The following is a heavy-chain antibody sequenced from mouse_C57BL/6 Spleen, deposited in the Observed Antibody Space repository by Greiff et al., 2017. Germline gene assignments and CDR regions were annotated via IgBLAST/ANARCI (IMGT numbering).Heavy chain of an antibody. J-gene: IGHJ4*01. D-gene: IGHD2-4*01. CDR2: INPNYGTT. CDR1: GYSFTDYN. Sequence: VQLKQSGPELVKPGASVKISCKASGYSFTDYNMNWVKQSNGKSLEWIGVINPNYGTTSYNQKFKGKATLTVDQSSSTAYMQLNSLTSEDSAVYYCARRAAYDYDGMVLAMDYWGQGTSVTVSS. V-gene: IGHV1-39*01. CDR3: ARRAAYDYDGMVLAMDY.